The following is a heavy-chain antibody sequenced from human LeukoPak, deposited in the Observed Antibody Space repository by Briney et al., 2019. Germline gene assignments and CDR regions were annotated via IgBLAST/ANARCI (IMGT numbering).Heavy chain of an antibody. D-gene: IGHD6-13*01. V-gene: IGHV4-59*01. CDR1: GGSISSYY. CDR2: IYYSGRT. CDR3: ARDGYSSSWQAFDY. Sequence: SETLSLTCTVSGGSISSYYWSWIRQPPGKGLEWIGYIYYSGRTNYNPSLKSRVTISVDTSKNQSSLKLSSVTAADTAVYYFARDGYSSSWQAFDYWGQGTLVTVSS. J-gene: IGHJ4*02.